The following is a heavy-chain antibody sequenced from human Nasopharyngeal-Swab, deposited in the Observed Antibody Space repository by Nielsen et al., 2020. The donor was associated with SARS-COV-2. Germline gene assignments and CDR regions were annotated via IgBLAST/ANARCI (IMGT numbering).Heavy chain of an antibody. D-gene: IGHD5-18*01. CDR2: ISSSSSTI. Sequence: GESLKISCAASGFTFSSYSMNWVRQAPGKGLEWVSYISSSSSTIYYADSVKGRFTISRDNAKNLLYLQMNSLRDEDTAVYYCARRDTGGMDVWGQGTTVTVSS. J-gene: IGHJ6*02. CDR1: GFTFSSYS. CDR3: ARRDTGGMDV. V-gene: IGHV3-48*02.